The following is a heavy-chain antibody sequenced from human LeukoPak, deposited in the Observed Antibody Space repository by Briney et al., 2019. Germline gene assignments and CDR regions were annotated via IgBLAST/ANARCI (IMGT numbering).Heavy chain of an antibody. CDR3: ARSTMVRGVISR. V-gene: IGHV4-4*09. Sequence: SETLSLTCTVSGGSISSYYWSWIRQPPGKGLEWIGYIYTSGSTNYNPSLKSRVTISVDTSKNQFSLKLSSVTAADTAVYYCARSTMVRGVISRWGQGTLATVSS. D-gene: IGHD3-10*01. CDR2: IYTSGST. CDR1: GGSISSYY. J-gene: IGHJ4*02.